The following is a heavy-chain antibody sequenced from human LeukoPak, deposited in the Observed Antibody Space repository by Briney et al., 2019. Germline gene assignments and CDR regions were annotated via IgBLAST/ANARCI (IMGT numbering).Heavy chain of an antibody. V-gene: IGHV1-69*04. CDR3: ARRRGYRGYDPGSFDY. CDR1: GGTFSSYA. CDR2: IIPILGIA. D-gene: IGHD5-12*01. J-gene: IGHJ4*02. Sequence: GASVKVSCKASGGTFSSYAISWVRQAPGQGLEWMGRIIPILGIANYAQKFQGRVTITADKSTSTAYMELSSLKSEDTAVYYCARRRGYRGYDPGSFDYWGQGTLVTVSS.